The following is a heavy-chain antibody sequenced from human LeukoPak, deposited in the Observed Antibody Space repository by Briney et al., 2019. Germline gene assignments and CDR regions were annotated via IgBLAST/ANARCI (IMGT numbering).Heavy chain of an antibody. CDR2: INHSGST. Sequence: SETLSLTCAVYGGSFSGYYWSWIRQPPGKGLEWIGEINHSGSTNYNPSLKSRVTISVDTSRNQFSLKLSSVTAADTAVYYCARVQLRYFDWLSRDAFDIWGQGTMVTVSS. CDR3: ARVQLRYFDWLSRDAFDI. J-gene: IGHJ3*02. D-gene: IGHD3-9*01. V-gene: IGHV4-34*01. CDR1: GGSFSGYY.